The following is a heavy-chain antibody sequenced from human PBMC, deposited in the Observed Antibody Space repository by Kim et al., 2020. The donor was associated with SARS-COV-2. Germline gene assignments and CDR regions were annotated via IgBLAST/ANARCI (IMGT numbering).Heavy chain of an antibody. CDR3: ARQGLNYGSARKGYWYFDL. V-gene: IGHV4-39*01. J-gene: IGHJ2*01. CDR2: IYYSGST. CDR1: GGSISSSSYY. D-gene: IGHD3-16*01. Sequence: SETLSLTCTVSGGSISSSSYYWGWIRQPPGKGLEWIGSIYYSGSTYYNPSLKSRVTISVDTSKNQFSLKLSSVTAADTAVYYCARQGLNYGSARKGYWYFDLWGRGTLVTVSS.